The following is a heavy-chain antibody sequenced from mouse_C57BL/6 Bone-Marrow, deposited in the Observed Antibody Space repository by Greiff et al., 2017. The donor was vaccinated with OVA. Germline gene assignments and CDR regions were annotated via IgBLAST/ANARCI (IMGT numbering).Heavy chain of an antibody. Sequence: QVQLKQPGAELVKPGASVKMSCKASGYTFTSYWITWVKQRPGQGLEWIGDIYPGSGSTNYNEKFKSKATLTVDTSSSTAYMQLSSLTSEDSAVYYCARWISPVYDHDGAYYYAMDYWGQGTSVTVSS. CDR3: ARWISPVYDHDGAYYYAMDY. CDR2: IYPGSGST. J-gene: IGHJ4*01. V-gene: IGHV1-55*01. CDR1: GYTFTSYW. D-gene: IGHD2-4*01.